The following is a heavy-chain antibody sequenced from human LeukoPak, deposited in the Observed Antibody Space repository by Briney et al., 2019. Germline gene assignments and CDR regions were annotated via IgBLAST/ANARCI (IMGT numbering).Heavy chain of an antibody. Sequence: GGSLRLSCAASGFTFSDYYMSWIRQAPGKGLEWVSSISSSSSYIYYTDSVKGRFTISRDNARNSLYLQMNSLRAEDTAVYYCARGISGYDYRFDFWGQGTLVTVSS. CDR2: ISSSSSYI. D-gene: IGHD5-12*01. CDR1: GFTFSDYY. J-gene: IGHJ4*02. CDR3: ARGISGYDYRFDF. V-gene: IGHV3-11*06.